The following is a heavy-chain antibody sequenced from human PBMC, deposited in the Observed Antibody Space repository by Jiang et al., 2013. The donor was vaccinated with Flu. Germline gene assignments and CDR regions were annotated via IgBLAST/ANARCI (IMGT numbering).Heavy chain of an antibody. J-gene: IGHJ6*03. CDR1: GYTFTSYW. D-gene: IGHD4-23*01. Sequence: SLRISCKGSGYTFTSYWIDWVRQMPGKGLEWMGRIDPSDSYTNYSPSFQGHVTISADKSISTAYLQWSSLEASDTAMYYCARPATVITRPNFYYYMEVWGKGTTVTVSS. CDR2: IDPSDSYT. CDR3: ARPATVITRPNFYYYMEV. V-gene: IGHV5-10-1*01.